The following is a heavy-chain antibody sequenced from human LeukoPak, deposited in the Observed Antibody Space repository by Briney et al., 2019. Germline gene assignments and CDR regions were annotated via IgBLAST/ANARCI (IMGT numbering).Heavy chain of an antibody. CDR1: GFTFSRYT. CDR2: ISSTSSDI. CDR3: ARAGSYSTLDY. V-gene: IGHV3-21*01. D-gene: IGHD6-13*01. J-gene: IGHJ4*02. Sequence: GGSLRLSCAASGFTFSRYTLNWVRQAPGKGLEWVSSISSTSSDIYYADSVKGRFTISRDNANNSLYLQMNSLRAEDTAVYYCARAGSYSTLDYWGQGTLVPVSS.